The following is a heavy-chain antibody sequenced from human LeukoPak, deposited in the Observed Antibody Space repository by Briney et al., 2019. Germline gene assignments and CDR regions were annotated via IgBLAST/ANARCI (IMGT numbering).Heavy chain of an antibody. V-gene: IGHV4-59*01. CDR3: ARVNSGSYDFWSGYYSYYFDY. Sequence: SETLSLTCTVSGGSISTYYWSWIRQPPGKGLEWMVYIYYSGISNYNPSLKRRVTISVDTSKNQFSLRLISVTAADTAVYYCARVNSGSYDFWSGYYSYYFDYWGQGTLVTVSS. D-gene: IGHD3-3*01. J-gene: IGHJ4*02. CDR1: GGSISTYY. CDR2: IYYSGIS.